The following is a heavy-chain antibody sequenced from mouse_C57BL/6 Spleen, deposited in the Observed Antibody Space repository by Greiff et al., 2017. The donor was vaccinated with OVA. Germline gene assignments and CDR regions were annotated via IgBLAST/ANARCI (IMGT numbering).Heavy chain of an antibody. D-gene: IGHD1-1*01. J-gene: IGHJ2*01. CDR3: ARDTTVVATDYFDY. Sequence: EVQLVESGGGLVKPGGSLKLSCAASGFTFSDYGMHWVRQAPEKGLEWVAYISRGSSTIYYADTVKGRVTISRDNANNTLFLQMTSLRSEDTAMYYCARDTTVVATDYFDYWGQGTTLTVSS. CDR2: ISRGSSTI. CDR1: GFTFSDYG. V-gene: IGHV5-17*01.